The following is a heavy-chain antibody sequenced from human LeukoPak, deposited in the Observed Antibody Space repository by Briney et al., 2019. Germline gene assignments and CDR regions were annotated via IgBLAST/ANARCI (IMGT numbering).Heavy chain of an antibody. J-gene: IGHJ6*03. Sequence: GGTLRLSCAASGFTFSNACMSWVRQAPGTGLDWVGLVKSKTNGGTTDYAAPVKVRFTITRHDSKNMLYLQMHSLKPEDTARYYCTTRSNSSCSYYYRYLEVWGKGTTVTVSS. V-gene: IGHV3-15*01. CDR2: VKSKTNGGTT. CDR1: GFTFSNAC. D-gene: IGHD2-2*01. CDR3: TTRSNSSCSYYYRYLEV.